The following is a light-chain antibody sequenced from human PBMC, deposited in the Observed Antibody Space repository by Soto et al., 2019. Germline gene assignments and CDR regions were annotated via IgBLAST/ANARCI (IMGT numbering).Light chain of an antibody. CDR2: GAS. CDR3: QQYGSSPT. CDR1: QSVSSNY. Sequence: EIVLTQSPDTLSLSPGERATLSCRASQSVSSNYLAWYQQKPGQAPRLLVYGASSRATGTPDRFSGSGSGTDLTLTISRLEPEDFAVYYCQQYGSSPTFGQGTKLEIK. V-gene: IGKV3-20*01. J-gene: IGKJ2*01.